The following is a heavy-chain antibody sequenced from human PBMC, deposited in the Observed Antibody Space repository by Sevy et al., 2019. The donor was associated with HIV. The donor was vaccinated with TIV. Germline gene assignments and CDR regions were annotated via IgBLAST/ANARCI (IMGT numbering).Heavy chain of an antibody. J-gene: IGHJ6*02. CDR1: GGTFSSYA. CDR2: IIPIFGTA. Sequence: ASVKVSCKASGGTFSSYAISWVRQAPGQGLEWMGGIIPIFGTANYAQKFQGRVTITAEESTGTAYMELSSLRSGDTAVYSCALRSYLRYYYYGMDVWGQGTTVTVSS. V-gene: IGHV1-69*13. CDR3: ALRSYLRYYYYGMDV. D-gene: IGHD6-6*01.